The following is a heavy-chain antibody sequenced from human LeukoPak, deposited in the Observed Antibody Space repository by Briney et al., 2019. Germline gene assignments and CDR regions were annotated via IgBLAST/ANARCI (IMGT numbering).Heavy chain of an antibody. CDR1: GFAFSNYV. J-gene: IGHJ4*01. D-gene: IGHD4-17*01. Sequence: GGSLRLSCAASGFAFSNYVMHWVRQAPGKGLEWAAVISYDGSNIYYADSVKGRFTISRDNCKNTLYLQMNSLSAEDTAVYYCAKDGPTVTIFGHFDYWGHGTLVTVSS. CDR2: ISYDGSNI. V-gene: IGHV3-30*18. CDR3: AKDGPTVTIFGHFDY.